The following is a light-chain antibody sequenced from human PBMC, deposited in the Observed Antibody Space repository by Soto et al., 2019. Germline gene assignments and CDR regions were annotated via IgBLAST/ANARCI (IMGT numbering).Light chain of an antibody. V-gene: IGKV1-5*03. J-gene: IGKJ5*01. Sequence: DIQMTQSPSTLSASVGYTFTITCRASQSVSTWLAWYQQKPGKAPKLLIYNASTLKSGVPSMFSGSGSGTEFTLTISSLQPDDFATYYCQQYNGLTTFGQGTRLEIK. CDR3: QQYNGLTT. CDR2: NAS. CDR1: QSVSTW.